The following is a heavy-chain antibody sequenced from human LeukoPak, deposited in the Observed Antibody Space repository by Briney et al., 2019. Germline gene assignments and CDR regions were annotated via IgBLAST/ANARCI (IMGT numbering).Heavy chain of an antibody. CDR3: ARDSGKYYISWYFDL. D-gene: IGHD1-26*01. CDR1: GFTFSSYE. CDR2: ISSSGATI. Sequence: GGSLRLSCAASGFTFSSYEMNWVRQAPGMGLAWVSYISSSGATIYYADSVKGRFTVSRDNAKNSLYLQVNSLRAEDTAVYYCARDSGKYYISWYFDLWGRGTLVTVSS. V-gene: IGHV3-48*03. J-gene: IGHJ2*01.